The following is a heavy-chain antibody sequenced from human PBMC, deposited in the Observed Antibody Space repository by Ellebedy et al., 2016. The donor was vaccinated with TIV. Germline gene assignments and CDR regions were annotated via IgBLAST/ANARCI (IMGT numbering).Heavy chain of an antibody. CDR3: ARWFGELLYVRWFDP. CDR2: IYYTGST. Sequence: SETLSLTCTVPGGSISRSSSYWGWIRQSPQKGLEWIGSIYYTGSTFYNPSLKSRVTISVDTSKSQFFLRLTSVTAADTAVYYCARWFGELLYVRWFDPWGQGTLVTVSS. CDR1: GGSISRSSSY. V-gene: IGHV4-39*01. J-gene: IGHJ5*02. D-gene: IGHD3-10*01.